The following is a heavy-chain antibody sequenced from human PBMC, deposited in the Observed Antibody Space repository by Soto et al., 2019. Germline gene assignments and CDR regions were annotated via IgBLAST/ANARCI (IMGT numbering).Heavy chain of an antibody. Sequence: QVQLQESGPGLVKPSGTLSLTCAVSGGSISSSNWWSWVRQPPGKGLEWIGEIYHSGSTNYNPSLHSRLAISVDKPKNQFSLELSSVTAADTAVYYCARDAEGYCSGGSCSTNWFDPWGQGTLVTVSS. D-gene: IGHD2-15*01. CDR3: ARDAEGYCSGGSCSTNWFDP. V-gene: IGHV4-4*02. CDR1: GGSISSSNW. J-gene: IGHJ5*02. CDR2: IYHSGST.